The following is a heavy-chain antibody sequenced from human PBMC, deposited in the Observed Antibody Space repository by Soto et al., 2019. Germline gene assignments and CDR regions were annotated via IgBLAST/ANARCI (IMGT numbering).Heavy chain of an antibody. CDR2: IHYSGST. V-gene: IGHV4-61*01. CDR1: GGSVSSGSYY. D-gene: IGHD3-3*01. J-gene: IGHJ4*02. Sequence: PSETLSLTCTVSGGSVSSGSYYWSWIRQPPGKGLEWIGYIHYSGSTNYNPSLKSRVTISVDTSKNQFSLNLSSVTAADTAVYYCATYYDFFNYWGQGTLVTVSS. CDR3: ATYYDFFNY.